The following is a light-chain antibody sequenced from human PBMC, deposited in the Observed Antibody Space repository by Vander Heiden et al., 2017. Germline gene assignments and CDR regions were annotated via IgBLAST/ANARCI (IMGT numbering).Light chain of an antibody. V-gene: IGLV2-14*03. CDR1: SSDVGGYNS. CDR3: SAYTSSHTLV. Sequence: QSALPQPASVSGSPGQSITISCTGTSSDVGGYNSVSWYQQRPGKAPELMIYDVSTRPSGVSNRFSGSKSGNTASLTISGLQAEDEADYYCSAYTSSHTLVFGGGTKLT. J-gene: IGLJ3*02. CDR2: DVS.